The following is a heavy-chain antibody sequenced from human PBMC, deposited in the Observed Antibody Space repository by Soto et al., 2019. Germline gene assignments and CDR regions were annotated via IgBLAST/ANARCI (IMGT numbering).Heavy chain of an antibody. CDR2: ISAYNGNT. CDR1: GYTFTSYG. Sequence: ASVKVSCKASGYTFTSYGISWVRQAPGQGLEWMGWISAYNGNTNYAQKLQGRVTMTTDTSTSTAYMELRSLRSDDTAVYYCARSVRRGYSSSWYGAFEIWGQGTMVTVSS. CDR3: ARSVRRGYSSSWYGAFEI. D-gene: IGHD6-13*01. V-gene: IGHV1-18*01. J-gene: IGHJ3*02.